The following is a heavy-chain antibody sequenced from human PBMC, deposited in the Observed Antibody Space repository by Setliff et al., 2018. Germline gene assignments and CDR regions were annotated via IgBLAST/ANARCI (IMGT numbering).Heavy chain of an antibody. Sequence: ASVKVSCKASGYTFTSYGISWVRQAPGQGLEWMGWISAYNGNTNYAQKLQGRVTMTTDTSTSTAYMELRSPRSDDTAVYCCARRGIAVAGYYYYGMDVWGQGTTVTVSS. CDR1: GYTFTSYG. V-gene: IGHV1-18*01. J-gene: IGHJ6*02. CDR2: ISAYNGNT. D-gene: IGHD6-19*01. CDR3: ARRGIAVAGYYYYGMDV.